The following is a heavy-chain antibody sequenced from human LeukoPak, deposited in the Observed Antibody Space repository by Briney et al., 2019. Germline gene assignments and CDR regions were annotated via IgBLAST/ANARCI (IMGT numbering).Heavy chain of an antibody. CDR1: GFTFSSYA. Sequence: TGGSLRLSCAASGFTFSSYAMSWIRQPPGKGLEWIGEIHHSGSTKYNPSLKSRVTISLDTSKNQFSLKLNSMTAADTAVYYCAGHVSAAAGGRWGQGTLVTVSS. D-gene: IGHD6-13*01. CDR2: IHHSGST. V-gene: IGHV4-34*08. CDR3: AGHVSAAAGGR. J-gene: IGHJ4*02.